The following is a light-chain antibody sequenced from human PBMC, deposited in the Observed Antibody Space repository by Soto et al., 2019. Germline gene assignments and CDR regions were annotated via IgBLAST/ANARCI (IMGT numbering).Light chain of an antibody. CDR1: SSDVGSYNL. CDR3: CSYAGSSTYV. J-gene: IGLJ1*01. Sequence: QSVLTQPASVSGSHGQSITISCTGTSSDVGSYNLVSWYQQHPGKAPKLMIYEVSKRPSGVSNRFSGFKSGNTASLTISGLQAEDEADYYCCSYAGSSTYVFGTGTKLTVL. CDR2: EVS. V-gene: IGLV2-23*02.